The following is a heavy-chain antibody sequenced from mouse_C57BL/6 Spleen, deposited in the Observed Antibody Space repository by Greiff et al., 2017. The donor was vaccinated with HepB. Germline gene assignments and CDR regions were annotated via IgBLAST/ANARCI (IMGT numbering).Heavy chain of an antibody. CDR1: GYSITSGYY. Sequence: EVHLVESGPGLVKPSQSLSLTCSVTGYSITSGYYWNWIRQFPGNKLEWMGYISYDGSNNYNPSLKNRISITRDTSKNQFFLKLNSVTTEDTATYYCARLDTTAWYFDVWGTGTTVTVSS. J-gene: IGHJ1*03. D-gene: IGHD1-2*01. V-gene: IGHV3-6*01. CDR2: ISYDGSN. CDR3: ARLDTTAWYFDV.